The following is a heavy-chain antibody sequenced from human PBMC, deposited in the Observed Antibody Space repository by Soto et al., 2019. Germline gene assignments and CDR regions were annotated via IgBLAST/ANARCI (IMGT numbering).Heavy chain of an antibody. CDR2: IYYSGST. D-gene: IGHD6-6*01. CDR1: GGCISSGDYY. V-gene: IGHV4-30-4*01. Sequence: SETLSLTCTVSGGCISSGDYYWSWIRQPPGKGLEWIGYIYYSGSTYYNPSLKSRVTISVDTSKNQFSLKLSSVTVADTAVYYCARGLGEQLVSYYFDYWGQGTLVTV. CDR3: ARGLGEQLVSYYFDY. J-gene: IGHJ4*02.